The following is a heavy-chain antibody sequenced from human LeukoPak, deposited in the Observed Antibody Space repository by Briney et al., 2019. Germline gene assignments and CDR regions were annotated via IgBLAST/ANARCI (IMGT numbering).Heavy chain of an antibody. Sequence: PSETLSLTCTVSGGSISSSSYYWGWIRQPPGKGLEWIGSIYYSGSTHYNLPLKRRATIAIDISKNQFSLKLSSVTAADTAVYYCARANYYDSSGYYYNAFDIWGQGTMVTVSS. CDR2: IYYSGST. D-gene: IGHD3-22*01. CDR3: ARANYYDSSGYYYNAFDI. CDR1: GGSISSSSYY. J-gene: IGHJ3*02. V-gene: IGHV4-39*01.